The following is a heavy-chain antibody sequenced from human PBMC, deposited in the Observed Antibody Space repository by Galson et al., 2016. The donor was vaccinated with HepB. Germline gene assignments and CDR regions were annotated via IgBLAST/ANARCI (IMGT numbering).Heavy chain of an antibody. CDR2: LSLYNGNT. V-gene: IGHV1-18*01. Sequence: SVKVXCKASAXXFKXXXFSXXXQAXXQGLEXMGWLSLYNGNTQYSQKLQDRFTMTADTSTNTAYMELRSLRSDGTAVYYCAXSGSERPHFDHWGQGTLITV. CDR1: AXXFKXXX. D-gene: IGHD1-26*01. CDR3: AXSGSERPHFDH. J-gene: IGHJ4*02.